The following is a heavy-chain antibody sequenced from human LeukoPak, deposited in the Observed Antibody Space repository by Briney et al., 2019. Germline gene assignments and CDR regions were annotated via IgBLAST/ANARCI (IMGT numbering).Heavy chain of an antibody. J-gene: IGHJ4*02. D-gene: IGHD6-13*01. CDR3: ARGLSAAAGTQDSYQFDY. V-gene: IGHV1-18*01. Sequence: ASVKVSCKASGYTFTSYGISWVRQAPGQGLEWMGWISAYNGNTNYAQKLQGRVTMTTETSTTTAYMELRSLGSDDTAVYYCARGLSAAAGTQDSYQFDYWGQGTLVTVSS. CDR1: GYTFTSYG. CDR2: ISAYNGNT.